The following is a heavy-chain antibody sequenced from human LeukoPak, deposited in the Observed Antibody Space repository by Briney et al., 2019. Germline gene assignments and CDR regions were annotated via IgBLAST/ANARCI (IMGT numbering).Heavy chain of an antibody. D-gene: IGHD4-17*01. CDR2: IYYSGST. CDR1: GGSISSGGYY. CDR3: ARVGDDYGDYYYGMDV. V-gene: IGHV4-30-4*08. Sequence: PSETLSLTCTVSGGSISSGGYYWSWIRQHPGKGLEWIGYIYYSGSTYYNPSLKSRVTISVDTSKNQFSLKLSSVTAADTAVYYCARVGDDYGDYYYGMDVWGQGTTVTVSS. J-gene: IGHJ6*02.